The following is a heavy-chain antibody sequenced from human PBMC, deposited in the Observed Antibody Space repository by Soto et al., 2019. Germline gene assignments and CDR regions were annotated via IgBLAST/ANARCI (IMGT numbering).Heavy chain of an antibody. D-gene: IGHD2-8*02. CDR2: INPDSGAT. CDR1: GYSFTGYY. Sequence: HEHLVQSGAEVKRPGASLKVSCKASGYSFTGYYIHWVRQAPGQGLEWMGWINPDSGATNYAQNFQGRVSLTSDTSISTASMDLTSLTSDDTAVYCCARGDYRTGGYPFPYFDYWGQGTLVIVSS. CDR3: ARGDYRTGGYPFPYFDY. J-gene: IGHJ4*02. V-gene: IGHV1-2*02.